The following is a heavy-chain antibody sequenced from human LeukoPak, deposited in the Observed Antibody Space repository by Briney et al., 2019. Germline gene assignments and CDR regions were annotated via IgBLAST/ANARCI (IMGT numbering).Heavy chain of an antibody. CDR2: INHSGSA. Sequence: SETLSLTCAVYGGSFSGYYWSWIRQPPGKGLEWIGEINHSGSANYNPSLKSRDTISVDTSKNQFSLKLSSVTAADTAVYYCARDGPGMDVWGQGTTVTVSS. CDR1: GGSFSGYY. J-gene: IGHJ6*02. CDR3: ARDGPGMDV. V-gene: IGHV4-34*01.